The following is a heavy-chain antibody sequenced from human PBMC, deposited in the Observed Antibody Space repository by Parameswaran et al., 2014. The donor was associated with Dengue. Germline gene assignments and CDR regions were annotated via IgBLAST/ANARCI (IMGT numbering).Heavy chain of an antibody. J-gene: IGHJ4*02. CDR2: ISYDGSNK. CDR3: AKAGDDYGDYRLGYYFDY. D-gene: IGHD4-17*01. Sequence: VRQMPGKGLEWVAVISYDGSNKYYADSVKGRFTISRDNSKNTLYLQMNSLRAEDTAVYYCAKAGDDYGDYRLGYYFDYWGQGTLVTVSS. V-gene: IGHV3-30*18.